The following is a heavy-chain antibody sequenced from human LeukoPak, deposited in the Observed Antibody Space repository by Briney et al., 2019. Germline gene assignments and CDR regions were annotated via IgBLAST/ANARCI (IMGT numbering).Heavy chain of an antibody. Sequence: SETLSLTCTVSGGSISSYYWSWIRQPPGKGLEWIGYIYTSGSTNYNPSLKSRVTISVDTSKNQFSLKLSSVTAADTAVYYCARVGRGYSQTFDIWGQGTMVTVSS. CDR3: ARVGRGYSQTFDI. D-gene: IGHD5-12*01. J-gene: IGHJ3*02. CDR1: GGSISSYY. V-gene: IGHV4-4*09. CDR2: IYTSGST.